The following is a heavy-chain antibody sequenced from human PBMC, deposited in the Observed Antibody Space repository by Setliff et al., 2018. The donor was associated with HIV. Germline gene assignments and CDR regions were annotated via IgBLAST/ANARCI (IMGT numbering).Heavy chain of an antibody. CDR3: ARGRAEYSNYSPFDY. J-gene: IGHJ4*02. V-gene: IGHV4-38-2*02. Sequence: SETLSLTCTVSGYSISSGYYWGWIRQPPGKGLEWIANIYHSGSTYYNPSLKSRVTISLDTSKNHFSLKLSSVTAADTAVYYCARGRAEYSNYSPFDYWGQGTLVTVSS. CDR2: IYHSGST. D-gene: IGHD4-4*01. CDR1: GYSISSGYY.